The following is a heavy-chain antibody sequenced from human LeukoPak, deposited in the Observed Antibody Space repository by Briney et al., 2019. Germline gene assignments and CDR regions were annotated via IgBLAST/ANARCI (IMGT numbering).Heavy chain of an antibody. CDR1: GGSISSSSYY. V-gene: IGHV4-39*01. J-gene: IGHJ5*02. Sequence: KPSETLSLTCTVSGGSISSSSYYWGWIRQPPGKGLEWIGSIYYSGSTYYNPSLKSRVTISVDTSKNQFSLKLSSVTAADTAVYYCAREGDVVAARRDWFDPWGQGTLVTVSS. CDR3: AREGDVVAARRDWFDP. CDR2: IYYSGST. D-gene: IGHD2-15*01.